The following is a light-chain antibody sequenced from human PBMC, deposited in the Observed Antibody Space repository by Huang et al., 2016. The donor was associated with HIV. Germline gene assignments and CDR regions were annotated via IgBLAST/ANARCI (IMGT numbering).Light chain of an antibody. CDR1: HDINNY. CDR3: QRYDSGPPT. Sequence: DIQMTQSPSSLSASVGDRVTITCRASHDINNYLAWYQQKPGAAPKLLMHSAYMLHSGVPSRFSGSGSGTDFTLTISSLQPEDVAIYYCQRYDSGPPTFGQGTKVELK. V-gene: IGKV1-27*01. CDR2: SAY. J-gene: IGKJ1*01.